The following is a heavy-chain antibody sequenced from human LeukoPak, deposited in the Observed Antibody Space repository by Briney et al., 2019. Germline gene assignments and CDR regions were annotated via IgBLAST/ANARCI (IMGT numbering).Heavy chain of an antibody. CDR2: IYYSGST. Sequence: PSETLSLTCTVSGGSISSGDYSWSWIRQPPGKGLEWIGYIYYSGSTYYNPSLKSRVTISVDTSKNQFSLKLSSVTAADTAVYYCAREQPASKYYYDSSGYYASGFDYWGQGTLVTVSS. V-gene: IGHV4-30-4*01. CDR3: AREQPASKYYYDSSGYYASGFDY. CDR1: GGSISSGDYS. D-gene: IGHD3-22*01. J-gene: IGHJ4*02.